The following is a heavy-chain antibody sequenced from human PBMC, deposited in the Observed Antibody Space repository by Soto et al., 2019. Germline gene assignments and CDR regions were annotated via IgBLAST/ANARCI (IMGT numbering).Heavy chain of an antibody. J-gene: IGHJ6*02. V-gene: IGHV5-51*01. Sequence: GESLKISCKGSGYSFTSYWIGWVRQMPGKGLEWMGIIYPGDSDTRYSPSSQGQVTISADKSITTAYLQWSSLKASDTAMYYCARLTPHQVIAVAGWGGMDVWGQGTTVTVSS. CDR2: IYPGDSDT. CDR1: GYSFTSYW. CDR3: ARLTPHQVIAVAGWGGMDV. D-gene: IGHD6-19*01.